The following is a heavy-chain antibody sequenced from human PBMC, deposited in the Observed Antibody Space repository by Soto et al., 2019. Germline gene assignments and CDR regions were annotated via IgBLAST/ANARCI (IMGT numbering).Heavy chain of an antibody. V-gene: IGHV3-73*01. CDR2: IRSKANSYAT. D-gene: IGHD2-8*02. J-gene: IGHJ4*02. CDR3: TRQGLVPTSC. Sequence: EVQLVESGGGLVQPGGSLKLSCAASGFTFSGSAMHWVRQASGKGLEWVGRIRSKANSYATAYAASVKGRLTISRDDSKNTAYLHFNCLKAEDTAVYYCTRQGLVPTSCWGQGTLVTVSS. CDR1: GFTFSGSA.